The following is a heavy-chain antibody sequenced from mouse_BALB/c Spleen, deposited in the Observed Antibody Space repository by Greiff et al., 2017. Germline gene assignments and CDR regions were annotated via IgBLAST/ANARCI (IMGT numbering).Heavy chain of an antibody. J-gene: IGHJ4*01. V-gene: IGHV2-9*02. CDR1: GFSLTSYG. CDR2: IWAGGST. Sequence: QVHVKQSGPGLVAPSQSLSITCTVSGFSLTSYGVHWVRQPPGKGLEWLGVIWAGGSTNYNSALMSRLSISKDNSKSQVFLKMNSLQTDDTAMYYCARGEIYYDYDGYAMDYWGQGTSVTVSS. CDR3: ARGEIYYDYDGYAMDY. D-gene: IGHD2-4*01.